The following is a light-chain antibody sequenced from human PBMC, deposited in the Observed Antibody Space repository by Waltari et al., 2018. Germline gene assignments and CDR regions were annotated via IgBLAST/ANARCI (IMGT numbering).Light chain of an antibody. Sequence: DIQMTQSPSSLSASVGDRVTITCQASQHVSKYLNWYQQKPGKAPNLLIYDASNLQRGVPARFSGSGSGTHFTFTISSLQPEDIATYYCQQYYNVPRTFGQGTRLEIK. CDR1: QHVSKY. CDR3: QQYYNVPRT. V-gene: IGKV1-33*01. J-gene: IGKJ5*01. CDR2: DAS.